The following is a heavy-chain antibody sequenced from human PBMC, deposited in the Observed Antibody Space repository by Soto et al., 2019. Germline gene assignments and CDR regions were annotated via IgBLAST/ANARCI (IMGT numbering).Heavy chain of an antibody. CDR2: IYPGDSDT. Sequence: GESLKISCKGSGYSFTSYWIGWVRQMPGKGLEWIGIIYPGDSDTRYSPSFQGQVTISADKSISTAYLQWSSLKASDTAMYYCATTRYCSGGSCYWHYWGQGTLVTVSS. CDR3: ATTRYCSGGSCYWHY. CDR1: GYSFTSYW. D-gene: IGHD2-15*01. J-gene: IGHJ4*02. V-gene: IGHV5-51*01.